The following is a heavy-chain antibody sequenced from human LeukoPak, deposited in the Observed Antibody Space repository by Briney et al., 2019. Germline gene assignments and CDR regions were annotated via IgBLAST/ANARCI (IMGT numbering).Heavy chain of an antibody. Sequence: GGSLRLSCAASGFTFSSYGMHWVRHAPGKGLEWVAVISYDGSNKYYADSVKGRFTISRDNSKNTLYLQMNSLRAEDTAVYYCAATMVQGVIGLSALDYWGQGTLVTVSS. J-gene: IGHJ4*02. CDR1: GFTFSSYG. CDR2: ISYDGSNK. CDR3: AATMVQGVIGLSALDY. V-gene: IGHV3-30*03. D-gene: IGHD3-10*01.